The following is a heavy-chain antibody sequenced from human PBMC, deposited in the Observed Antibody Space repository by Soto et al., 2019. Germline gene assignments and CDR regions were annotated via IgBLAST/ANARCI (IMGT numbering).Heavy chain of an antibody. D-gene: IGHD1-1*01. CDR2: IYYSGST. V-gene: IGHV4-31*03. CDR3: AREDTDRRRPLDY. J-gene: IGHJ4*02. CDR1: GGSISSGGYY. Sequence: SETLSLTCTVSGGSISSGGYYWSWIRQHPGKGLEWIGYIYYSGSTYYNPSLKSRVTISVDTSKNQFSLKLSSVTAADTAVYYCAREDTDRRRPLDYWGQGTMVTVSS.